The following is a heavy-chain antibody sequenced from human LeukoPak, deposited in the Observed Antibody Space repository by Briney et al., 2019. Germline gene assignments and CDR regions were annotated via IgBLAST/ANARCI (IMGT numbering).Heavy chain of an antibody. Sequence: GGSLRLSCAASGFTFSSNWMHWVRQTPGKGLLWVSRINTDGTTTTYADSVKGRFTISRDNAKNTLYLQMNSLTVEDTAVYYCTRDQTLSGSGPHFGDWGQGTLVTVSS. V-gene: IGHV3-74*01. CDR2: INTDGTTT. CDR3: TRDQTLSGSGPHFGD. D-gene: IGHD6-19*01. CDR1: GFTFSSNW. J-gene: IGHJ4*02.